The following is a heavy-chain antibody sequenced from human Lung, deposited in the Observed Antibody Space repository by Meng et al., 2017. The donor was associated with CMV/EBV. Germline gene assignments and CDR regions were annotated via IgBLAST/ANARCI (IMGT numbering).Heavy chain of an antibody. CDR3: ARDQPGGYCSDFCYYGMDV. V-gene: IGHV3-7*01. Sequence: GESLKISCAASGFTFSIYWMSWVRQAPGKGLEWVANIKEDGTENNYADSVKGRFTISRDNAKNSLYLQMNSLRAEDTAVYYCARDQPGGYCSDFCYYGMDVWGQGTTVTVSS. J-gene: IGHJ6*02. CDR1: GFTFSIYW. CDR2: IKEDGTEN. D-gene: IGHD2-2*03.